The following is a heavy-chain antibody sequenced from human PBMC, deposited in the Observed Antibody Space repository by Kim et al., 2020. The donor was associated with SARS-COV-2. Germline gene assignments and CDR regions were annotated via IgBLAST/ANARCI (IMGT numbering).Heavy chain of an antibody. CDR3: ARDYYDNSGYFDY. Sequence: SETLSLTCTVSGGSISSGSYYWSWIRQPAGKGLEWIGRIYTSGSTNYNPSLKSRVTISVDTSKNQFSLKLSSVTAADTAVYYCARDYYDNSGYFDYWGQGTLVTFSS. CDR1: GGSISSGSYY. V-gene: IGHV4-61*02. CDR2: IYTSGST. J-gene: IGHJ4*02. D-gene: IGHD3-22*01.